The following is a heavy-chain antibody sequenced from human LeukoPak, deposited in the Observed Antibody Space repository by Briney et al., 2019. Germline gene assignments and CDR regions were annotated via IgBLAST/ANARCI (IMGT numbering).Heavy chain of an antibody. CDR2: IYYSGST. CDR1: GFTFSSYS. CDR3: ARGPRGMIDY. Sequence: LRLSCAASGFTFSSYSMNWIRQPPGKGLEWIGYIYYSGSTYYNPSLKSRVTISVDTSKNQFSLKLSSVTAADTAVYYCARGPRGMIDYWGQGTLVTVSS. J-gene: IGHJ4*02. V-gene: IGHV4-30-4*08. D-gene: IGHD6-13*01.